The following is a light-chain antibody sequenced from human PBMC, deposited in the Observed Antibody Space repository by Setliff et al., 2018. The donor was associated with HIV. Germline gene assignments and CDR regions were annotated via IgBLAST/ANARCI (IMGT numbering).Light chain of an antibody. CDR2: DNN. V-gene: IGLV1-51*01. CDR1: SSNIGNNY. J-gene: IGLJ1*01. Sequence: PGQKVTISCSGSSSNIGNNYVSWYQQLPGTAPKLLIYDNNKRPSGIPDRFSGSKSGTSATLGITGLQTGDEADYYCGTWDSSLSSYVFGTGTKVTVL. CDR3: GTWDSSLSSYV.